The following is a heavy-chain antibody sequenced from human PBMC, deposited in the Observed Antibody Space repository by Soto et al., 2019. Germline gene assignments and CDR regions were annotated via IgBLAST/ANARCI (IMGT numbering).Heavy chain of an antibody. CDR1: GFTFSSYA. V-gene: IGHV3-30-3*01. Sequence: QVQLVESGGGVVQPGRSLRLSCAASGFTFSSYAMHWVRQAPGKGLEWVAVISYDGSNKYYADSVKGRFTISRDNSKNTLYLQMNSLRSEDTAVYYCARDGIYGRQLVPPGYWGQGTLVTVSS. CDR3: ARDGIYGRQLVPPGY. D-gene: IGHD6-13*01. CDR2: ISYDGSNK. J-gene: IGHJ4*02.